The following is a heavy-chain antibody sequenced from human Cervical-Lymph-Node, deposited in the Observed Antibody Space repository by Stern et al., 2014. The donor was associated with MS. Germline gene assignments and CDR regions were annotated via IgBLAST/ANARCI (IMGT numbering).Heavy chain of an antibody. V-gene: IGHV1-46*01. D-gene: IGHD6-19*01. J-gene: IGHJ6*02. CDR2: INPSGGST. CDR1: GYTFTSYY. CDR3: AREVAGHRLGMMDV. Sequence: VQLVESGAEVKKPGASVKVSCKASGYTFTSYYMHLVRQAPGQGLEWMGNINPSGGSTSHAQKFQGRVTMTRDTSTSTVYMELSSLRSEDTAVYYCAREVAGHRLGMMDVWGQGTTVTVSS.